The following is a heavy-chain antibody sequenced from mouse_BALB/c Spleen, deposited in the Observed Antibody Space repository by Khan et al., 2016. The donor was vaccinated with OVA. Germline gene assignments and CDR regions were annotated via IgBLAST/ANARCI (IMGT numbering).Heavy chain of an antibody. Sequence: EVQLQESGPGLVKPSQSLSLTCTVTGYSITSDYAWNWIRQFPGNKLEWMGYISYSGNTKYNPSLKSRISITRDTSKNRFFLQLNFVTIEDTATYYCARIQGGDFDYWGQGTTLTVSS. CDR2: ISYSGNT. CDR1: GYSITSDYA. J-gene: IGHJ2*01. CDR3: ARIQGGDFDY. V-gene: IGHV3-2*02. D-gene: IGHD3-2*02.